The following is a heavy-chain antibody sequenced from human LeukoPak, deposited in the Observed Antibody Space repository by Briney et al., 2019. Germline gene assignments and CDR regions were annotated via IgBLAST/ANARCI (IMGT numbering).Heavy chain of an antibody. V-gene: IGHV4-61*05. J-gene: IGHJ4*02. D-gene: IGHD3-3*01. CDR1: GGSISSSSYY. Sequence: SETLSLTCTVSGGSISSSSYYWGWIRQPPGKGLEWIGYIYYSGSTNYNPSLQSRVTISVDTSKNQFSLKLSSVTAADTAVYYCARGAYYDFWSGSYFDYWGQGTLVTVSS. CDR3: ARGAYYDFWSGSYFDY. CDR2: IYYSGST.